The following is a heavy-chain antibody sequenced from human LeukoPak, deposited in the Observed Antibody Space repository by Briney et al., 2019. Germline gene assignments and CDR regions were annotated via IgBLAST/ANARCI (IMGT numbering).Heavy chain of an antibody. J-gene: IGHJ4*02. CDR1: GGSISSGSYY. V-gene: IGHV4-61*02. D-gene: IGHD1-14*01. CDR2: IYTSGST. Sequence: SETLSLTCTVSGGSISSGSYYWSWIRQPAGKGLEWIGRIYTSGSTNYNPSLKSRVTISVDTSKNQFSLKLSSVTAADTAVYYCARGPSNHDDYWGQGTLVTVSS. CDR3: ARGPSNHDDY.